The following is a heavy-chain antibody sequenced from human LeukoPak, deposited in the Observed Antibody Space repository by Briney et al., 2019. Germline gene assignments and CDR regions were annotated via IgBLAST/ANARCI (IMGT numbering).Heavy chain of an antibody. Sequence: ASVKVSRQASGYTFTGYYMHWVRQAPGQGLEWMGWINPNSGGTNYAQKFQGRVTMTRDTSISTAYMELSRLRSDDTAVYYCARSLGYSSSWDFDYWGQGTLVTVSS. CDR2: INPNSGGT. CDR3: ARSLGYSSSWDFDY. J-gene: IGHJ4*02. V-gene: IGHV1-2*02. D-gene: IGHD6-13*01. CDR1: GYTFTGYY.